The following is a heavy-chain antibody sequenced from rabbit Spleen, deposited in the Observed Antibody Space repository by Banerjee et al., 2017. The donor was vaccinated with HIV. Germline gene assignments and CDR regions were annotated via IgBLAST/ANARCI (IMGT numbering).Heavy chain of an antibody. V-gene: IGHV1S40*01. CDR3: ARDTGSSFSSYGMDL. J-gene: IGHJ6*01. Sequence: QSLEESGGDLVKPGASLTLTCIASGVSFSDNSYMCWVRQAPGKGLEWITCIETGSSGFTYFANWAKGRFTISKTSSTTVTLQMTSLTAADTATYFCARDTGSSFSSYGMDLWGPGTLVTVS. CDR2: IETGSSGFT. CDR1: GVSFSDNSY. D-gene: IGHD8-1*01.